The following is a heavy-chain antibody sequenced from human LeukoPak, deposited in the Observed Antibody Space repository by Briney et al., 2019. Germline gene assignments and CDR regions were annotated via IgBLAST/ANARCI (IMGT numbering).Heavy chain of an antibody. D-gene: IGHD5-18*01. CDR2: INHSGST. CDR3: ARNTPTLDTAMVLYYFDY. J-gene: IGHJ4*02. Sequence: SETLSLTCAVYGGSFSGYYWSWIRQPPGKGLEWIGEINHSGSTNYNPSLKSRVTISVDTSKNQFSLKLSSVTAADTAVYYCARNTPTLDTAMVLYYFDYWGQGTLVTVSS. CDR1: GGSFSGYY. V-gene: IGHV4-34*01.